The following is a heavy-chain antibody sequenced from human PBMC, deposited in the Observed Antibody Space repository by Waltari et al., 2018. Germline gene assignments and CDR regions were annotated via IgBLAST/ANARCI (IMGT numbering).Heavy chain of an antibody. CDR1: GFTFINSR. V-gene: IGHV3-21*01. D-gene: IGHD1-26*01. Sequence: EVQLVESGGGRVKTGGCLRLSFAAPGFTFINSRIDGLGQAPGKGMGWVSSISSSSSYIYYADSVKGRFTISRDNAKNSLYLQMNSLRAEDTAVYYCAKSGSYYWVDYWGQGTLVTVSS. CDR3: AKSGSYYWVDY. CDR2: ISSSSSYI. J-gene: IGHJ4*02.